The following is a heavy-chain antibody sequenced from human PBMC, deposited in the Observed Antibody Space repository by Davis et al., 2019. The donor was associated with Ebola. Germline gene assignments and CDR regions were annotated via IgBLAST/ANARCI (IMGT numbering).Heavy chain of an antibody. Sequence: SVKVSCKASGGTFSSYGISWVRQAPGQGLEWMGRIMPIYGTPKYAQKFQDRVTITADASTSTAYMELRSLRSDDTAVYYCTRDWGYGDFAHYWYFDLWGRGTLVTVSS. CDR3: TRDWGYGDFAHYWYFDL. CDR1: GGTFSSYG. CDR2: IMPIYGTP. V-gene: IGHV1-69*13. J-gene: IGHJ2*01. D-gene: IGHD4-17*01.